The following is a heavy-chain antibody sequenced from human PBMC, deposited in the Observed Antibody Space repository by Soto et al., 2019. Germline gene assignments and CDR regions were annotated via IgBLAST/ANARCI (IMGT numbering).Heavy chain of an antibody. Sequence: GGSLRLSCAASGFTFSSYSMNWVRQAPGKGLEWVSYISSSSSTIYYADSVKGRFTISRDNSKNSLYLQMNSLRAEDTAVYYGARAGGGGYFDYWGQGTLVTVSS. CDR2: ISSSSSTI. V-gene: IGHV3-48*04. CDR1: GFTFSSYS. CDR3: ARAGGGGYFDY. J-gene: IGHJ4*02. D-gene: IGHD3-10*01.